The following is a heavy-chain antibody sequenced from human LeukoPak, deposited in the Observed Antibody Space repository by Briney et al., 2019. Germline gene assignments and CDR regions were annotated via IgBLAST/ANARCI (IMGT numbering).Heavy chain of an antibody. CDR2: IYPGDSDT. V-gene: IGHV5-51*01. CDR3: ARSKYYYGSGSYSTRFDI. Sequence: PGGSLRLSCKGSGYSFTSYWIGWVRQMPGKGLEWMGIIYPGDSDTRYSPSFQGQVTISADKSISTAYLQWSSLKASDTAMYYCARSKYYYGSGSYSTRFDIWGQGTMVTVSS. D-gene: IGHD3-10*01. CDR1: GYSFTSYW. J-gene: IGHJ3*02.